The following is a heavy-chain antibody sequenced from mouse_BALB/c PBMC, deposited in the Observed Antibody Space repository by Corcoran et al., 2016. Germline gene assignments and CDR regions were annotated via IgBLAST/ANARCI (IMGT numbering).Heavy chain of an antibody. CDR2: INTYTGEP. J-gene: IGHJ3*01. V-gene: IGHV9-3-1*01. D-gene: IGHD1-2*01. Sequence: QIQLVQSGPELKKPGETVKISCKASGYTFTNYGMNWVKQAPGKGLKWMGWINTYTGEPTYADDFKGRFAFSLETSARTAYLQINNLKNEDTATYCRAHHYAGAWFADWGQGTLVTVSS. CDR3: AHHYAGAWFAD. CDR1: GYTFTNYG.